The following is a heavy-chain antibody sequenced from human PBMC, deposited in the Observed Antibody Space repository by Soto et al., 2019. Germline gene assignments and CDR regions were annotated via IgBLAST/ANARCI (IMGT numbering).Heavy chain of an antibody. V-gene: IGHV3-53*01. CDR3: ATWHEREHAFDV. CDR1: GLTISGKKY. Sequence: VHLVESGGGLIQPGESLRLSCAAFGLTISGKKYVAWVRQAPGKGLEWVSALYDVDGSFYADSVTGRFTTSSDSSKTTVYLQMNDLRPDDTAVYYCATWHEREHAFDVWGQGTTVTISS. D-gene: IGHD1-1*01. CDR2: LYDVDGS. J-gene: IGHJ3*01.